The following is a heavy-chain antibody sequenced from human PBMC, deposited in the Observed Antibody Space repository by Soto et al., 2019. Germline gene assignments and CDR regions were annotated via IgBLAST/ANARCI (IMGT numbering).Heavy chain of an antibody. J-gene: IGHJ6*02. Sequence: SETLSLTCTVSGGSISSGGYYWNWIRQHPGKGLEWIACIYYSSGSIHYNPSLKSRVTISVDTSKSQFSLKLSSVTAADTAVYYCARDFTDSSGPTLGMGVWGQGTTVTVSS. CDR3: ARDFTDSSGPTLGMGV. D-gene: IGHD6-19*01. V-gene: IGHV4-31*03. CDR2: IYYSSGSI. CDR1: GGSISSGGYY.